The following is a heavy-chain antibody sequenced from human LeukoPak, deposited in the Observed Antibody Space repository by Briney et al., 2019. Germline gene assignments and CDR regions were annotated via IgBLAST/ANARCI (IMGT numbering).Heavy chain of an antibody. J-gene: IGHJ4*02. D-gene: IGHD6-13*01. V-gene: IGHV3-48*01. CDR3: AKTNKAAPWSYFDY. CDR2: ISSGSSTT. CDR1: GFTFNNYY. Sequence: GGSLRLSCAASGFTFNNYYMNWVRQAPGKGLEWVSYISSGSSTTYYADSVKGRFTISRDNAKNSLYLQMNSLRAEDTAVYYCAKTNKAAPWSYFDYWGQGTLVTVSS.